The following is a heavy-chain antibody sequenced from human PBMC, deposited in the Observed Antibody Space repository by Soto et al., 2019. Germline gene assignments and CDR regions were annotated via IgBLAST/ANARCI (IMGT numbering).Heavy chain of an antibody. V-gene: IGHV4-34*01. J-gene: IGHJ5*02. Sequence: SETLSLTCAVYGGSFSGYYWSWIRQPPGKGLEWIGEINHSGSTNYNPSLKSRVTISVDKSKNQFSLKLSSVTAADTAVYYCARSITIYGVVISSADNWFDPWGQGTLVTVSS. CDR2: INHSGST. CDR1: GGSFSGYY. CDR3: ARSITIYGVVISSADNWFDP. D-gene: IGHD3-3*01.